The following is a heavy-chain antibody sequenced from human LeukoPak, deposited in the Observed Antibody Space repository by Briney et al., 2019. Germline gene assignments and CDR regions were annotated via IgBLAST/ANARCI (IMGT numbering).Heavy chain of an antibody. J-gene: IGHJ4*02. CDR2: ISAYNGNT. D-gene: IGHD3-10*01. V-gene: IGHV1-18*04. Sequence: SVKVSCIASGYTFTSYGNSWERQAPGQGLERMGWISAYNGNTNYAQKLQGSVTMTTDTSTSTAYMELRSLRSDDTAVYYCARGLTAFGELSAPFDYWGQGTLVTVYS. CDR3: ARGLTAFGELSAPFDY. CDR1: GYTFTSYG.